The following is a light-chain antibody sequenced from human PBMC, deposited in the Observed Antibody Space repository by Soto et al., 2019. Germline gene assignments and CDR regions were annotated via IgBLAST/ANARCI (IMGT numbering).Light chain of an antibody. V-gene: IGLV1-40*01. CDR3: QSYDSSLSGSI. CDR2: GNN. CDR1: SCNIGAGYH. J-gene: IGLJ2*01. Sequence: QTVVTQPPSVSGAPGQRVTISCTGSSCNIGAGYHVHWYQQLPGTAPKLLIYGNNNRPSGVPDRFSGSKSGTSASLAITGLQAEDEADYYCQSYDSSLSGSIFGGGTKLTVL.